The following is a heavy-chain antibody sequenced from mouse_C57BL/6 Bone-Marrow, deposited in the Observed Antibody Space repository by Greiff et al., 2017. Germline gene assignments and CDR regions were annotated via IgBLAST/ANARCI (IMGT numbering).Heavy chain of an antibody. J-gene: IGHJ1*03. CDR2: ISYGGGST. V-gene: IGHV5-12*01. CDR3: ASLGYCWDIGV. D-gene: IGHD2-3*01. CDR1: GFTFSDYY. Sequence: EVKLMESGGGLVQPGGSLKLSCAASGFTFSDYYMYWVRQTPGKRLEWVAYISYGGGSTYYPDTVKGRFTISRDNAKNTLYLQMSRLKSEDTAMYYCASLGYCWDIGVWGTGTTVTVTA.